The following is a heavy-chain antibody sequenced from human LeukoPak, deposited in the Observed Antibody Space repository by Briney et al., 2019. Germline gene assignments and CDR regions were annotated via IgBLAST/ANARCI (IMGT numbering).Heavy chain of an antibody. D-gene: IGHD6-13*01. V-gene: IGHV3-30*18. Sequence: GGSLRLSCTTSGFTFTDYWMTWVRQAPGKGLEWVAVISYDGSNKYYADSVKGRFTISRDNSKNTLYQQMNSLRAEDTAVYYCAKAASPGIAAAVEFYYYYMDVWGKGTTVTVSS. CDR2: ISYDGSNK. J-gene: IGHJ6*03. CDR1: GFTFTDYW. CDR3: AKAASPGIAAAVEFYYYYMDV.